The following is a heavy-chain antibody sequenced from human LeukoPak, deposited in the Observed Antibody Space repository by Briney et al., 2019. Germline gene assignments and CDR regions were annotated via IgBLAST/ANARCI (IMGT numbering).Heavy chain of an antibody. J-gene: IGHJ4*02. V-gene: IGHV3-30*03. CDR2: ISHTGTSE. D-gene: IGHD3-16*01. CDR1: GFTFSNYG. CDR3: VRDHNWAFDY. Sequence: GGSLRLSCEVSGFTFSNYGMHWVRQAPGKGLEWVAVISHTGTSEFFADSVKGRFTISRDSAKNSLSLEMNSLRADDTAVYYCVRDHNWAFDYWGQGTLVTVSS.